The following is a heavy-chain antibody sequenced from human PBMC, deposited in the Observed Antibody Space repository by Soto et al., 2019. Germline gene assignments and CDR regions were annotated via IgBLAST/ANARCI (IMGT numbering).Heavy chain of an antibody. D-gene: IGHD3-22*01. CDR2: IYYSGST. J-gene: IGHJ5*02. V-gene: IGHV4-59*01. CDR1: GGTIRSDY. CDR3: ARGFYDSSGYSSPFDN. Sequence: QVHLQESGPGLVKPSETLSLTCSVSGGTIRSDYWSWIRQPPGKRLEWIGYIYYSGSTNYNPSLKSRVTISVDTSKNQFALKLSSVTAADTAVYYCARGFYDSSGYSSPFDNWGQGILVTVSS.